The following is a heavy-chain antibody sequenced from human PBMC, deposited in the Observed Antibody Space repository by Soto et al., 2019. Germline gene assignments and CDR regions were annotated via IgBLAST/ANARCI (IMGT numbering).Heavy chain of an antibody. V-gene: IGHV3-21*01. J-gene: IGHJ6*03. CDR2: ISSSSGFI. CDR1: GFTFSSYS. Sequence: EVQLVESGGGLVKPGGSLRLSCAASGFTFSSYSLNWVRQAPGKGLEWVSSISSSSGFINYADSVKGRFTISRDNARDSLYLQMNSLRAEDTAVYYCARVAAHRNYFGSEYYYYMDVWGKGTTVTVSS. CDR3: ARVAAHRNYFGSEYYYYMDV. D-gene: IGHD4-4*01.